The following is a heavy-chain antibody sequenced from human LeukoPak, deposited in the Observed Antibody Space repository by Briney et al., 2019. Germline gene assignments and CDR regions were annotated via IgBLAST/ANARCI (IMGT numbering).Heavy chain of an antibody. CDR2: ISYDGSNK. CDR3: AKDPSGKWYFDP. J-gene: IGHJ5*02. Sequence: GGSLRLSCAASGFTLSSYGMHWVRQAPGKGLEWVAVISYDGSNKYYADSVKGRFTISRDNSKNTLYLQMNSLRAEDTAVYYCAKDPSGKWYFDPWGQGTLVIVSS. D-gene: IGHD2-8*01. V-gene: IGHV3-30*18. CDR1: GFTLSSYG.